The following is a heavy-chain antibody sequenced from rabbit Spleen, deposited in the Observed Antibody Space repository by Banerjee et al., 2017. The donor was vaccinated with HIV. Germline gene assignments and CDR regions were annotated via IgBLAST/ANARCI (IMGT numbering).Heavy chain of an antibody. D-gene: IGHD1-1*01. CDR3: ARDNGSGDYIDVYFDL. CDR1: GFTISNNYM. Sequence: QSLEESGGDLVKPGASLTLTCTASGFTISNNYMMCWVRQAPGKGLEWIGCIYTGNAKTYYASWAKGRFTISKSSSTTVTLQMTSLTAADTATYFCARDNGSGDYIDVYFDLWGPGTLVTVS. V-gene: IGHV1S40*01. J-gene: IGHJ4*01. CDR2: IYTGNAKT.